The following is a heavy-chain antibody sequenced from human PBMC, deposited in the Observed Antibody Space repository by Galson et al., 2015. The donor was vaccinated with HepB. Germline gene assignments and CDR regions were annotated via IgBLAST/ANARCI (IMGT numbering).Heavy chain of an antibody. V-gene: IGHV3-30*04. CDR1: GFNVSAYA. J-gene: IGHJ4*02. Sequence: SLSLSCAASGFNVSAYAMHWVRQTPGKGLEWVAVVSSDENNIYYADSVRGRFTISRDNSRDTLYLQMNSLRAEDTAVYYCARTFYFDYWGQGTLVTVSS. CDR2: VSSDENNI. CDR3: ARTFYFDY.